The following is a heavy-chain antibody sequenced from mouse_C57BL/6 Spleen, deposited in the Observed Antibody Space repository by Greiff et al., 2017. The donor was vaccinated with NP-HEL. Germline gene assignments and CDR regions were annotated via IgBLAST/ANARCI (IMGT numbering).Heavy chain of an antibody. D-gene: IGHD2-3*01. CDR2: ISSGSSTI. CDR1: GFTFSDYG. Sequence: EVHLVESGGGLVKPGGSLKLSCAASGFTFSDYGMHWVRQAPEKGLEWVAYISSGSSTIYYADTVKGRFTISRDNAKNTLFLQMTSLRSEDTAMYYCARWSIYDGYYGRYAMDYWGQGTSVTVSS. CDR3: ARWSIYDGYYGRYAMDY. J-gene: IGHJ4*01. V-gene: IGHV5-17*01.